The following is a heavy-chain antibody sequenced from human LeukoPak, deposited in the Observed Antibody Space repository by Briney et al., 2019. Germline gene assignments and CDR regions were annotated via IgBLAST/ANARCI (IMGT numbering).Heavy chain of an antibody. D-gene: IGHD3/OR15-3a*01. CDR2: VYFNGNT. CDR1: GGSISPYY. CDR3: ARGPLSSRTTWTWFDP. V-gene: IGHV4-59*01. Sequence: SETLSLTCTVTGGSISPYYWTWIRQPPGKGLEWIGYVYFNGNTNYNPSLKSRIPISVDSSKNQFSLRLKSVTAADTAVYYCARGPLSSRTTWTWFDPWGQGALVTVSS. J-gene: IGHJ5*02.